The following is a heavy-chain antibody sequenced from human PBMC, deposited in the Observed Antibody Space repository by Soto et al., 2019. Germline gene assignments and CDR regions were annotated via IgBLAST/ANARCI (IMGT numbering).Heavy chain of an antibody. CDR1: GFTFGTYW. CDR3: AREGIETTRATLHDY. D-gene: IGHD1-1*01. J-gene: IGHJ4*02. Sequence: GGSLRLSCAASGFTFGTYWMSWVRQAPGKGLEWVANIKQDGSEKYYVDSVKGRFTISRDNAKNSLYLQMNSLRAEDTAVYYCAREGIETTRATLHDYWGQGTLVTVSS. CDR2: IKQDGSEK. V-gene: IGHV3-7*01.